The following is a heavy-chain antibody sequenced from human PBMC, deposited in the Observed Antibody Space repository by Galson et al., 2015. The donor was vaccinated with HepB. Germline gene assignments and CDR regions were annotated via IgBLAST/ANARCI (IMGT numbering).Heavy chain of an antibody. CDR3: ARGYLGSGRADN. Sequence: LSLTCAVSGDSISSDSWWSWVRQPPGKGLEWIGEVYHTGRTNYKPSLKSRVTMSVDKSTNQFFLGLSSVTAADTAVYYCARGYLGSGRADNWGQGILVTVSS. CDR1: GDSISSDSW. D-gene: IGHD3-10*01. J-gene: IGHJ4*02. CDR2: VYHTGRT. V-gene: IGHV4-4*02.